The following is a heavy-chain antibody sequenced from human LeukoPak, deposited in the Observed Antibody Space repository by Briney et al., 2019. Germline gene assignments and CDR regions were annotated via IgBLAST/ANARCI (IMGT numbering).Heavy chain of an antibody. J-gene: IGHJ4*02. CDR1: GFTLSHYF. CDR2: ISSSGVYI. D-gene: IGHD2-21*02. Sequence: GGSLRLSCAASGFTLSHYFMNWVRQVPGKGLEWVSSISSSGVYISYGDSLKGRFTISRDNAQNSLYLQMSSLTAEDTAVYYCVRAARSGLQVRSPAYFDSWGQGTVVTVSS. CDR3: VRAARSGLQVRSPAYFDS. V-gene: IGHV3-21*01.